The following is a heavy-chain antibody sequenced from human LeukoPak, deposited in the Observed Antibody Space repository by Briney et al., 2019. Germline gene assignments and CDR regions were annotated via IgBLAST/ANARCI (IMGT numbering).Heavy chain of an antibody. Sequence: PSETLSLTCTVSGGSISSGDYYWGWIRQPPKKGLEWIGSIDHSGTTYNNPSLKSRVTISIDTSKNQFSLKLSSVTAADTAMYYCATQGGLCSGGSCRYWYFDLWGRGTLVTVSS. CDR1: GGSISSGDYY. CDR2: IDHSGTT. V-gene: IGHV4-39*01. J-gene: IGHJ2*01. D-gene: IGHD2-15*01. CDR3: ATQGGLCSGGSCRYWYFDL.